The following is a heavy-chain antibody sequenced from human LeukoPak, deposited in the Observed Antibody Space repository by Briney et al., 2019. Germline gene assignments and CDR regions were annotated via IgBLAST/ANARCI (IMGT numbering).Heavy chain of an antibody. CDR3: ARVGSAYNGSPRY. J-gene: IGHJ4*02. V-gene: IGHV1-2*02. D-gene: IGHD1-26*01. CDR2: INPNSGGT. CDR1: GYTFTGYY. Sequence: GASVKVSCKASGYTFTGYYMHWVRQASGQGLEWMGWINPNSGGTNYAQKFQGRVTMTRDTSISTAYMELSRLRSDDTAVYYCARVGSAYNGSPRYWGQGTLVTVSS.